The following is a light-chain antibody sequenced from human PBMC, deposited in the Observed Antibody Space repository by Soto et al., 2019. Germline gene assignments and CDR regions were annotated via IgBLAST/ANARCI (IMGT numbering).Light chain of an antibody. Sequence: DIQLTQSPSSLSASVGDRVTITCRASQAISSYLAWYQQKPGKVLELLLYATSTLQTRAPSRFSGSGSGTDVTLTISSVQPEVVATYYCHKYNHAPTCGGGTKVEIK. J-gene: IGKJ4*01. CDR3: HKYNHAPT. CDR1: QAISSY. CDR2: ATS. V-gene: IGKV1-27*01.